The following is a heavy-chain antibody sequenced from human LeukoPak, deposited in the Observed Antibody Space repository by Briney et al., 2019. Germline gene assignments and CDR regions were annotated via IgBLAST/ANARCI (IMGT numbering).Heavy chain of an antibody. CDR2: IKQDGSEK. D-gene: IGHD1-26*01. Sequence: GGSLRLSCAASGFTFSSYWMGWVRQAPGKGLEWVANIKQDGSEKYYVDSVKGRFTISRDNAKNSLYLQMNSLRAEDTAVYYCARAVGANNFDYWGQGTLVAVSS. J-gene: IGHJ4*02. V-gene: IGHV3-7*01. CDR3: ARAVGANNFDY. CDR1: GFTFSSYW.